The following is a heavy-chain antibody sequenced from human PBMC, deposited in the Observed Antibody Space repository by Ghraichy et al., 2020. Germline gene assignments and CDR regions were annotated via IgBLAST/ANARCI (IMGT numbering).Heavy chain of an antibody. CDR1: GFTFSSYG. CDR3: AKDRDVWGSYRDAFDI. D-gene: IGHD3-16*02. J-gene: IGHJ3*02. Sequence: GGSLRLSCAASGFTFSSYGMHWVRQAPGKGLEWVAVISGSGGSTYYADSVKGRFTISRDNSKNTLYLQMNSLRAEDTAVYYCAKDRDVWGSYRDAFDIWGQGTMVTVSS. CDR2: ISGSGGST. V-gene: IGHV3-23*01.